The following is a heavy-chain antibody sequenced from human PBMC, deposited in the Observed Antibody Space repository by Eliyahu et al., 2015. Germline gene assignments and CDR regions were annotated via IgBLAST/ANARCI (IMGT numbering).Heavy chain of an antibody. V-gene: IGHV3-9*01. Sequence: FDDYAMHWVRQAPGKGLEWVSGIXWNSGSIGYADSVKGRFTISRDNAKNSLYLQMNSLRAEDTALYYCAKGVVVVAAYLHAEYFQHWGQGTLVTVSS. D-gene: IGHD2-15*01. J-gene: IGHJ1*01. CDR1: FDDYA. CDR2: IXWNSGSI. CDR3: AKGVVVVAAYLHAEYFQH.